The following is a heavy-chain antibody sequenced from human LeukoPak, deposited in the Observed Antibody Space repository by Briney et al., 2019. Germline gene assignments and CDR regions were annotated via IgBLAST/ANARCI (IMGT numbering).Heavy chain of an antibody. Sequence: PSETLSLTCTISGGSISSSSYYWGWIRQPPGKGLEWIGTIYYSGNTYYNPSLKSRVTISVDTSKNQFSLKLNSVTAADTAVYYCARRVTAMVTLDNWGQGTLVTVSS. CDR1: GGSISSSSYY. V-gene: IGHV4-39*01. CDR3: ARRVTAMVTLDN. D-gene: IGHD5-18*01. J-gene: IGHJ4*02. CDR2: IYYSGNT.